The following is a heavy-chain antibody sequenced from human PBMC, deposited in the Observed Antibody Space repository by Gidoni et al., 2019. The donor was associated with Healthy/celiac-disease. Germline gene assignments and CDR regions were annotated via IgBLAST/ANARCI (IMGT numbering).Heavy chain of an antibody. CDR3: AREGAFMTTLHDAFDI. V-gene: IGHV3-48*01. CDR1: GFTFSSYS. CDR2: ISSSSSTI. Sequence: EVQLVESGGGLVQPGGSLRLSCAASGFTFSSYSMNWVRQAPGKGLEWVSYISSSSSTIYYADSVKGRFTISRDNAKNSLYLQMNSLRAEDTAVYYCAREGAFMTTLHDAFDIWGQGTMVTVFS. D-gene: IGHD3-16*01. J-gene: IGHJ3*02.